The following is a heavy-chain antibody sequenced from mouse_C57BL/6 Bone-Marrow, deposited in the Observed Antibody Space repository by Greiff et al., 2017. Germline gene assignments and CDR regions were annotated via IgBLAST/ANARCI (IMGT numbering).Heavy chain of an antibody. D-gene: IGHD1-1*01. CDR3: ARGFITTVVATRDY. CDR2: IYPGDGDT. J-gene: IGHJ2*01. Sequence: QVQLQQSGAELVKPGASVKISCKASGYAFSSYWMNWVKQRPGKGLEWIGQIYPGDGDTNYNGKFKGKATLTADKSSSTAYMQLSSLTSEDSAVYFCARGFITTVVATRDYWGQGTTLTVSS. V-gene: IGHV1-80*01. CDR1: GYAFSSYW.